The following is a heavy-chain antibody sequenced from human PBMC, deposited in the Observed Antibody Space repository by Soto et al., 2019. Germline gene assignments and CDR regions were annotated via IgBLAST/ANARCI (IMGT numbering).Heavy chain of an antibody. Sequence: PGLSLRLSCAAAGFPFSDYYMTWIRQAPGKGLEWVSYISGGGGSTIYYADSVKGRFTISRVNAKNSLYLQRNSLRAEDTAVYYCARQRGYYDSSGRGHWGQGTLVTAAS. D-gene: IGHD3-22*01. J-gene: IGHJ4*02. V-gene: IGHV3-11*01. CDR1: GFPFSDYY. CDR3: ARQRGYYDSSGRGH. CDR2: ISGGGGSTI.